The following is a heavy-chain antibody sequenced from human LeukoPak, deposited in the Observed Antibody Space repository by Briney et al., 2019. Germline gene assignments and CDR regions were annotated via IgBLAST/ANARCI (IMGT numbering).Heavy chain of an antibody. Sequence: SPSETLSLTCTVSGGSISSSSYYWGWIRQPPGKGLEWIGSFFLKGSTYYNPSLKSRVTISVDTSKNQFSLTLSSVTAADTAVYYCARAPDYYDSSGYLNDAFDIWGQGTMVTVSS. D-gene: IGHD3-22*01. CDR3: ARAPDYYDSSGYLNDAFDI. V-gene: IGHV4-39*07. CDR2: FFLKGST. J-gene: IGHJ3*02. CDR1: GGSISSSSYY.